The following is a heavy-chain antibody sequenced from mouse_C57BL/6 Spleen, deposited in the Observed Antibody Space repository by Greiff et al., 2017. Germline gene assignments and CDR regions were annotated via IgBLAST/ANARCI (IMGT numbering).Heavy chain of an antibody. Sequence: EVNVVESGGGLVKPGGSLKLSCAASGFTFSSYAMSWVRQTPEKRLEWVATISDGGSYTYYPDNVKGRFTISRDNAKNNLYLQMSHLKSEDTAMYYCARDPGNWYFDVWGTGTTVTVSS. CDR2: ISDGGSYT. J-gene: IGHJ1*03. V-gene: IGHV5-4*01. CDR3: ARDPGNWYFDV. CDR1: GFTFSSYA.